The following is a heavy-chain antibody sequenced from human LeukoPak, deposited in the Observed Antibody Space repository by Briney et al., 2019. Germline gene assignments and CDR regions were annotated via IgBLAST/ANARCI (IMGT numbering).Heavy chain of an antibody. CDR2: ISAYNGNT. J-gene: IGHJ5*02. Sequence: ASVNVSCKASGYTFTSYGISWVRQAPGQGLEWMGWISAYNGNTNYAQKLQGRVTMTTDTSTSTAYMELRSLGSDDTAVYYCARVKCGGDCYWSWFDPWGQGTLVTVSS. D-gene: IGHD2-21*02. CDR3: ARVKCGGDCYWSWFDP. CDR1: GYTFTSYG. V-gene: IGHV1-18*01.